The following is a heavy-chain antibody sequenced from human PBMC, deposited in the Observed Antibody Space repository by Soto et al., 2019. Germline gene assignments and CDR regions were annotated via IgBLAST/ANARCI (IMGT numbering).Heavy chain of an antibody. CDR1: GYSFTSYW. D-gene: IGHD6-13*01. Sequence: GESLKISCKGSGYSFTSYWISWVRQMPGKGLEWMGRIDPSDSYTNYSPSFQGHVTISADKSISTAYLQWSSLKASDTAMYYCARPNSSSWHYYYGMDVWGQGTTVTVSS. CDR3: ARPNSSSWHYYYGMDV. CDR2: IDPSDSYT. V-gene: IGHV5-10-1*01. J-gene: IGHJ6*02.